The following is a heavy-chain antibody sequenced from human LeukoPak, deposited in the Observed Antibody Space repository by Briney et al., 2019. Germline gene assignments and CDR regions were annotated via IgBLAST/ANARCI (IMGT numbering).Heavy chain of an antibody. J-gene: IGHJ4*02. CDR3: AKDRGAYLDY. D-gene: IGHD2-15*01. Sequence: GGSLRLSCGASGFTFSSYGMHWVRQAPGKGLEWVAFIRYDGSNKYYADSVKGRFTISRDNSKNTLYLQMNSLRTEDTAVYYCAKDRGAYLDYWGQGTLVTVSS. CDR1: GFTFSSYG. V-gene: IGHV3-30*02. CDR2: IRYDGSNK.